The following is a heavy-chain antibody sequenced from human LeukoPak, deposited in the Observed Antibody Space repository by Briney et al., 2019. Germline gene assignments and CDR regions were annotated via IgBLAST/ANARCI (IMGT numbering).Heavy chain of an antibody. J-gene: IGHJ6*03. CDR2: ISASGGST. CDR1: GFTLSSYA. V-gene: IGHV3-23*01. CDR3: AKVMKGSERLTMVRGVIIKTAGLYYMDV. D-gene: IGHD3-10*01. Sequence: GGSLRLSRAASGFTLSSYAMSWVRQAPGKGLEWVSSISASGGSTNYADSVKGRFTISRDNSKNTVYLQMNSLGAEDTAVYYCAKVMKGSERLTMVRGVIIKTAGLYYMDVWGKGTTVTVSS.